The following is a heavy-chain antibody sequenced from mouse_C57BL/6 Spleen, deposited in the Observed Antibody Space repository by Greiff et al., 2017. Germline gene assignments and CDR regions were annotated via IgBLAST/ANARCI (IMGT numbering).Heavy chain of an antibody. V-gene: IGHV7-3*01. J-gene: IGHJ3*01. Sequence: EVKLMESGGGLVQPGGSLSLSCAASGFTFTDYYMSWVRQPPGKALEWLGFIRNKANGYTTEYSASVKGRFTISRDNSQSILYLQMNALRAEDSATYYCARYSPYYDHGGLAYWGQGTLVTVSA. CDR3: ARYSPYYDHGGLAY. CDR2: IRNKANGYTT. CDR1: GFTFTDYY. D-gene: IGHD2-4*01.